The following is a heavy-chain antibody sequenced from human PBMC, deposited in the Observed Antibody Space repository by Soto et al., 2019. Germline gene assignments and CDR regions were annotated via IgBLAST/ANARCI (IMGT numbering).Heavy chain of an antibody. V-gene: IGHV3-30*04. CDR2: VSFDGKVT. CDR1: GFTFTILS. Sequence: AGSLRLSCTGSGFTFTILSLHWVRQGPDKGLEWVAVVSFDGKVTYYADSVKGRFTVSRDNSKNTIYLQANSLRAEDTAVYYCAREPYGDSQYFDYWGQGT. D-gene: IGHD2-21*02. CDR3: AREPYGDSQYFDY. J-gene: IGHJ4*02.